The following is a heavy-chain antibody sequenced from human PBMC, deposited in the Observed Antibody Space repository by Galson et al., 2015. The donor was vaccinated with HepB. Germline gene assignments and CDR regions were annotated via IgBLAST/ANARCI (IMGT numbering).Heavy chain of an antibody. J-gene: IGHJ4*02. CDR1: GFTFSSNS. CDR2: ISYDGSNK. V-gene: IGHV3-30-3*01. Sequence: SLRLSCAASGFTFSSNSMHWVRQAPGKGLEWVALISYDGSNKYYTDSVKGRFTISRDNSKNTLYLQMNSLRAEDTAVYYCARGSYYGSESLEVLLRDWGQGTLVTVSS. D-gene: IGHD3-10*01. CDR3: ARGSYYGSESLEVLLRD.